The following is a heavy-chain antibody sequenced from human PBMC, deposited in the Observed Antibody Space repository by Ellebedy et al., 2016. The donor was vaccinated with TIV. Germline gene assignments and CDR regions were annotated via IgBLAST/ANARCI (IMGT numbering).Heavy chain of an antibody. D-gene: IGHD2/OR15-2a*01. CDR3: AREGAFPASFDY. J-gene: IGHJ4*02. CDR2: IYYSGSS. CDR1: GGSVSSGSYY. V-gene: IGHV4-61*01. Sequence: SETLSLXXTVSGGSVSSGSYYWSWIRQPPGKGLEWIGHIYYSGSSNYNPSLKSRVTISVDTSKNQFSLKLSSVTAADTAVYYCAREGAFPASFDYWGQGTLVTVSS.